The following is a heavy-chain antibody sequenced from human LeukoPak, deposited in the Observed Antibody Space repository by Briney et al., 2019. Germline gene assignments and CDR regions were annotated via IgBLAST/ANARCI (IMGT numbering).Heavy chain of an antibody. V-gene: IGHV3-33*08. CDR3: ARHTAMVSDY. CDR1: GFTFSSYG. J-gene: IGHJ4*02. CDR2: IWYDGSNK. Sequence: GGSLRLSCAASGFTFSSYGMHWVRQAPGKGLEWGAVIWYDGSNKYYADSVKGRFTISRDNSKNTLYLQMNSLRAEDTAVYYCARHTAMVSDYWGQGTLVTASS. D-gene: IGHD5-18*01.